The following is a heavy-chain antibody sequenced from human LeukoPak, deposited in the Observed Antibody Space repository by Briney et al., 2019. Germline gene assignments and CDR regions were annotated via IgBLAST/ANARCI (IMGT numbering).Heavy chain of an antibody. CDR3: ARDPRVAAADDWFDP. V-gene: IGHV1-69*13. D-gene: IGHD6-13*01. J-gene: IGHJ5*02. CDR1: GGTFSSYA. Sequence: GASVKVSCKASGGTFSSYAISWVRQAPGQGLEWMGGFIPIFGTANYAQKFQGRVTITADESTSTAYMELSSLRSEDTAVYYCARDPRVAAADDWFDPWGQGTLVTVSS. CDR2: FIPIFGTA.